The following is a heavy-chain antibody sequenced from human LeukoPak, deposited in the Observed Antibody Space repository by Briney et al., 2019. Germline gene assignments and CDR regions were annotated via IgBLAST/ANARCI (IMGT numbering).Heavy chain of an antibody. CDR2: IWYDGSNK. V-gene: IGHV3-33*01. J-gene: IGHJ6*02. Sequence: GGSLRLSCAASGFTFSSYGMHWVRQAPGKGLEWVAVIWYDGSNKYYADSVKGRFTISRDNSKNTLYLQMNSLRAEDTAVYYCARELYDSSGYYYSLAYGMDVWGQGTTVTVSS. CDR1: GFTFSSYG. D-gene: IGHD3-22*01. CDR3: ARELYDSSGYYYSLAYGMDV.